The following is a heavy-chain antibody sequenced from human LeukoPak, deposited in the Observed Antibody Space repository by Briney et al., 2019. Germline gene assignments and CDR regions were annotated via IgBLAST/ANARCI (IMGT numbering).Heavy chain of an antibody. CDR2: INHSRST. V-gene: IGHV4-34*01. Sequence: SETLSLTCAVYGGSFSDYYWSWIRQPPGKGLEWIGEINHSRSTNYNPSLKSRVTISVDTSKNQFSLKLSSVTAADTAVYYCAQGHDYGDYLNWFDPWGQGTLVTVSS. CDR3: AQGHDYGDYLNWFDP. D-gene: IGHD4-17*01. J-gene: IGHJ5*02. CDR1: GGSFSDYY.